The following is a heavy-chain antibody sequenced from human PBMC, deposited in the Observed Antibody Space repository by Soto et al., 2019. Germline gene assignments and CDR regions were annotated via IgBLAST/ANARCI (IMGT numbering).Heavy chain of an antibody. D-gene: IGHD2-21*01. V-gene: IGHV3-48*03. CDR3: AKEKGGATGRGYYYYYGMDV. CDR1: GFTFNSHE. CDR2: ISTSGSTI. J-gene: IGHJ6*02. Sequence: PRGSLRLSCEASGFTFNSHEMNWVRQAPGKGLEWISHISTSGSTITYADSVTGRFTISRDNSKNTLYLKMNSLRAEDTAVYYCAKEKGGATGRGYYYYYGMDVWGQGTTVTVSS.